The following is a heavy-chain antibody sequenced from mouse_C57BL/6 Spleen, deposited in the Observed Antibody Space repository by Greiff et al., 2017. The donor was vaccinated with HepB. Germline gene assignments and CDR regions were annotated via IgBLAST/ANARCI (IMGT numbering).Heavy chain of an antibody. V-gene: IGHV1-22*01. D-gene: IGHD2-4*01. Sequence: VQLQQSGPELVKPGASVKMSCKASGYTFTDYNMHWVKQSHGKSLEWIGYINPNNGGTSYNQKFKGKATLTVNKSSSTAYMELSSLTSDDSAVYYCARRGAGLPCAYWGQGTLVTVSA. CDR3: ARRGAGLPCAY. J-gene: IGHJ3*01. CDR1: GYTFTDYN. CDR2: INPNNGGT.